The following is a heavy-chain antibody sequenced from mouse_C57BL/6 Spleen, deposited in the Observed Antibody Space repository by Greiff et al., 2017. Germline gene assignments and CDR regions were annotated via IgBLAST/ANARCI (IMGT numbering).Heavy chain of an antibody. CDR1: GYTFTSYW. D-gene: IGHD2-3*01. J-gene: IGHJ2*01. Sequence: QVQLQQPGAELVKPGASVKLSCKASGYTFTSYWMQWVKQRPGQGLEWIGEIDPSDSYTNYNQKFKGKATLTVDTSSSTAYMQLSSLTSEDSAVYYCARESYDGYFFDYWGQGTTLTVSS. CDR3: ARESYDGYFFDY. CDR2: IDPSDSYT. V-gene: IGHV1-50*01.